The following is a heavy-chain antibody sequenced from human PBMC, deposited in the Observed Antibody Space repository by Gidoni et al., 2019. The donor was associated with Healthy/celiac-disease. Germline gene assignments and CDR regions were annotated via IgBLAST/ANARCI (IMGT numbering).Heavy chain of an antibody. CDR1: GGSISSYY. D-gene: IGHD4-17*01. CDR2: IYYSGST. CDR3: ARGGGDYHFDY. J-gene: IGHJ4*02. V-gene: IGHV4-59*01. Sequence: QVQLQESGPGLVKPSETLSLTCTVSGGSISSYYWSWIRQPPGKGLEWIGYIYYSGSTNYNPSLKSRVTISVDTSKNQFSLKLSSVTAADTAVYYCARGGGDYHFDYWGQGTLVTVSS.